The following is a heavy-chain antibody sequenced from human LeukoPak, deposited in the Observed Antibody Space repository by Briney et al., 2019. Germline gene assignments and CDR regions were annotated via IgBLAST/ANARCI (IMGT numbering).Heavy chain of an antibody. CDR1: GFTFRNYG. Sequence: GTSLRLSCAASGFTFRNYGMHWVRQAPGKGLEWVASIRTDGGEKYHADSVQGRFSISRDNSKNTLYLQMNSLRAEDTAVYYCAKSLRSSWYYYYYYYGMDVWGQGTTVTVSS. V-gene: IGHV3-30*02. CDR2: IRTDGGEK. D-gene: IGHD6-13*01. CDR3: AKSLRSSWYYYYYYYGMDV. J-gene: IGHJ6*02.